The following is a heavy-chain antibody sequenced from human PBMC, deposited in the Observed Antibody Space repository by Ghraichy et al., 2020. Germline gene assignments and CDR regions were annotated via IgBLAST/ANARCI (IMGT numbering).Heavy chain of an antibody. CDR3: AKDGSGWYLEDAFDI. D-gene: IGHD6-19*01. V-gene: IGHV3-23*01. CDR1: GFTFSSYA. J-gene: IGHJ3*02. CDR2: ISGSGGST. Sequence: GESLNISCAASGFTFSSYAMSWVRQAPGKGLEWVSAISGSGGSTYYTDSVKGRFTISRDNSKNTLYLQMNSLRAEDTAVYYCAKDGSGWYLEDAFDIWGQGTMVTVSS.